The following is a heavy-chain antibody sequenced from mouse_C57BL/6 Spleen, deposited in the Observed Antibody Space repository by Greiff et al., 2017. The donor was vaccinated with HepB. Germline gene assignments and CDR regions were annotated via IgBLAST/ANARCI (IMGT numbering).Heavy chain of an antibody. Sequence: VKLQESGAELARPGASVKMSCKASGYTFTSYTMHWVKQRPGQGLEWIGYINPSSGYTKYNQKFKDKATLTADKSSSTAYMQLSSLTSEDSAVYYCADQLGLFAYWGQGTLVTVSA. J-gene: IGHJ3*01. CDR1: GYTFTSYT. CDR2: INPSSGYT. CDR3: ADQLGLFAY. V-gene: IGHV1-4*01. D-gene: IGHD4-1*02.